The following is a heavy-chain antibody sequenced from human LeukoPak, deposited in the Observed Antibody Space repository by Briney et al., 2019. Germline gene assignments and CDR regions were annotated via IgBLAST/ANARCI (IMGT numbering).Heavy chain of an antibody. CDR3: ARGGGYSSGWYADY. J-gene: IGHJ4*02. D-gene: IGHD6-19*01. V-gene: IGHV4-34*01. CDR1: GGSFSGYY. Sequence: PSETLSLTCAVYGGSFSGYYWSWIRQPPGKGLEWIGEINHSGSTNYNPSLKSRVTISVDTSKNQFSLKLSSVTAADTAVYYCARGGGYSSGWYADYWGQGTLVTVSS. CDR2: INHSGST.